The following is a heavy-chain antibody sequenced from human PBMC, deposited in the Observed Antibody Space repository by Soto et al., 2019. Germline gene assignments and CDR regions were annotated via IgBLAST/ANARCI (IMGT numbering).Heavy chain of an antibody. J-gene: IGHJ6*02. D-gene: IGHD2-21*02. CDR3: AREETAWPLAYGLDV. CDR1: GFTFSSYS. CDR2: IGTRSDI. Sequence: GGSLRLSCAASGFTFSSYSMHWVRQAPGKGLEWVSSIGTRSDIYYADSVKGRFTISRDNAKNSLSLQMNSMTAEDTAVYYCAREETAWPLAYGLDVWGQGTTVTV. V-gene: IGHV3-21*01.